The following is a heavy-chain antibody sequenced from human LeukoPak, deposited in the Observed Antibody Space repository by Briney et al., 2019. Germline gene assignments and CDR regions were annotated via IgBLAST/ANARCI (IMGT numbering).Heavy chain of an antibody. CDR3: ARDSPPYSSGRGYFQH. J-gene: IGHJ1*01. CDR2: ISAYNGNT. V-gene: IGHV1-18*01. CDR1: GYTFTSYG. D-gene: IGHD6-19*01. Sequence: ASVKVSCKASGYTFTSYGISWVRQAPGQGLEWMGWISAYNGNTNYAQKLQRRVTMTTDTSTSTADMELRRLRSDDTGVYYCARDSPPYSSGRGYFQHWGQGTLVTVSS.